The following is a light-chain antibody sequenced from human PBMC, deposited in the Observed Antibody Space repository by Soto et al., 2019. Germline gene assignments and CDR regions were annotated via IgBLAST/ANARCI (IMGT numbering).Light chain of an antibody. CDR3: QQYDDLPYT. Sequence: DIQMTQSPSSLSASVGDRATITCQASQAISNHLNWYQQKPGKAPNLLMYDESNLETGVPSRFSGSGSGTEFTFTISSVLAEDNGTFYCQQYDDLPYTFGQGTNLEIK. CDR2: DES. CDR1: QAISNH. J-gene: IGKJ2*01. V-gene: IGKV1-33*01.